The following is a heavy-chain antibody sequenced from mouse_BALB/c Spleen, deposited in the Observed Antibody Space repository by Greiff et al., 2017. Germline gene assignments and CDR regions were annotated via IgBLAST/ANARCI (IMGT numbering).Heavy chain of an antibody. J-gene: IGHJ4*01. CDR1: GFSLTSYG. D-gene: IGHD2-14*01. Sequence: VKLVESGPDLVAPSQSLSITCTVSGFSLTSYGVHWVRQPPGKGLEWLVVIWSDGSTTYNSALKSRLSISKDNSKSQVFLKMNSLQTDDTAMYYCARHGRGYRYDGGSYAMDYWGQGTSVTVSS. CDR2: IWSDGST. CDR3: ARHGRGYRYDGGSYAMDY. V-gene: IGHV2-6-2*01.